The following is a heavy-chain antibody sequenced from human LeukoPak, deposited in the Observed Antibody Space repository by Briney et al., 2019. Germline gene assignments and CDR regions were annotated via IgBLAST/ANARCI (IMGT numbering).Heavy chain of an antibody. CDR1: GFTFSDYY. CDR2: ISSSGSTI. D-gene: IGHD5-18*01. CDR3: ARDVRGYSYGQRVYYFDY. J-gene: IGHJ4*02. V-gene: IGHV3-11*01. Sequence: PGGSLRLSCAASGFTFSDYYMIWIRQAPGKGLEWVSYISSSGSTIYYADSVKGRFTISRDNAKNSLYLQMNSLRAEDTAVYYCARDVRGYSYGQRVYYFDYWGQGTLVTVSS.